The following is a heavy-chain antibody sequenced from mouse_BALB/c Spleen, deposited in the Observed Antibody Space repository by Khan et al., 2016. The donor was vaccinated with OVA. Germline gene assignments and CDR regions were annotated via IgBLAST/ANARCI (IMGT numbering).Heavy chain of an antibody. V-gene: IGHV9-3-1*01. Sequence: QIQLVQSGPELKKPGETVKISCKASGYTFTNYGMNWVKQAPGKGLKWMGWINTYTGEPTYSDDLKGRIAFSLETSASTAYLQINNLKNEDTATXFGARVGNYWYFDVWGAGTTVTVSS. D-gene: IGHD2-1*01. CDR2: INTYTGEP. CDR1: GYTFTNYG. J-gene: IGHJ1*01. CDR3: ARVGNYWYFDV.